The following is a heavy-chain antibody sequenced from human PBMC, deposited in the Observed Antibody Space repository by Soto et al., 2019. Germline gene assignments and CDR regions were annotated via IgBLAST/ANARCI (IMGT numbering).Heavy chain of an antibody. D-gene: IGHD3-10*01. CDR1: GGSISSYY. J-gene: IGHJ6*03. Sequence: SETLSLTCTVSGGSISSYYWSWIRQPPGKGLEWIGYIYYSGSTNYNPSLKSRVTISVDTSKNQFSLKLSSVTAADTAVYYCARAFFYGSGSDYYYYYYMDVWGKGTTVTVSS. CDR2: IYYSGST. V-gene: IGHV4-59*01. CDR3: ARAFFYGSGSDYYYYYYMDV.